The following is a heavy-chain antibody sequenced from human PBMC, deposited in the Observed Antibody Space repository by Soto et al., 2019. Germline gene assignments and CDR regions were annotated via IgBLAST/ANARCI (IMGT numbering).Heavy chain of an antibody. D-gene: IGHD2-2*02. CDR1: GFTFSSYG. CDR3: AKGFCSSTSCYTRIRDSFYGMDV. J-gene: IGHJ6*02. Sequence: GSLRLSCAASGFTFSSYGMHWVRQAPGKGLEWVAVISYDGSNKYYADSVKGRFTISRDNSKNTLYLQMNSLRAEDTAVYYCAKGFCSSTSCYTRIRDSFYGMDVRGQGTTVTV. V-gene: IGHV3-30*18. CDR2: ISYDGSNK.